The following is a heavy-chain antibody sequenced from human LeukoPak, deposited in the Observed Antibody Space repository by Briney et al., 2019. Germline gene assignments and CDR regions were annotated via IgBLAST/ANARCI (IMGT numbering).Heavy chain of an antibody. Sequence: ASVKVSCKASGYTFTGYYMHWVRQAPGQGLEWMGWINPNSGGTNYAQKFQGRVTMTRDTSISTAYMELSRLRSDDTAVYYCARAGIHDYTCDYWDQGTLVTVSS. CDR2: INPNSGGT. D-gene: IGHD4-11*01. CDR1: GYTFTGYY. J-gene: IGHJ4*02. V-gene: IGHV1-2*02. CDR3: ARAGIHDYTCDY.